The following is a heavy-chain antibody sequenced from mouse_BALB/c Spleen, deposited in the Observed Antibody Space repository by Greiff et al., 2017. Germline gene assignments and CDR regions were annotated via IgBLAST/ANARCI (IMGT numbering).Heavy chain of an antibody. V-gene: IGHV2-6-7*01. CDR2: IWGDGST. D-gene: IGHD1-2*01. CDR1: GFSLTGYG. Sequence: VKVVESGPGLVAPSQSLSITCTVSGFSLTGYGVNWVRQPPGKGLEWLGMIWGDGSTDYNSALKSRLSISKDNSKSQVFLKMNSLQTDDTARYYCARALLRLRSYFDVWGAGTTVTVSS. CDR3: ARALLRLRSYFDV. J-gene: IGHJ1*01.